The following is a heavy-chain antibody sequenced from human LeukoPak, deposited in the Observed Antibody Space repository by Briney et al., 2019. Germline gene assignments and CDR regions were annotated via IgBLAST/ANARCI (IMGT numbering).Heavy chain of an antibody. J-gene: IGHJ3*02. CDR3: ARRGDDYGDKTDAFDI. CDR1: GGSISSGGYS. Sequence: PSQTLSLTCAVSGGSISSGGYSWSCLRPPPGQDLVGVGYICHSGSTYYNPSLKSRVTISVDRSKNQFSLKLSSVTAADTAVYYCARRGDDYGDKTDAFDIWGQGTMVTVSS. V-gene: IGHV4-30-2*01. CDR2: ICHSGST. D-gene: IGHD4-17*01.